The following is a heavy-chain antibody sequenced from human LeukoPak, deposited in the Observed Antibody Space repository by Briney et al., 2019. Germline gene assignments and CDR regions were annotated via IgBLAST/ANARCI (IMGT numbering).Heavy chain of an antibody. J-gene: IGHJ4*02. D-gene: IGHD3-3*01. CDR1: GFIFTNYF. Sequence: GGSLRLSCAASGFIFTNYFMSWVRQAPGKGLEWVASIKHDGSEKYYVDPVRGRFTISRDNTMNSLYLQMSSLRAEDTAVYYCATDRGWRTSGYYLYYFEYWGQGTLVTFSS. CDR3: ATDRGWRTSGYYLYYFEY. CDR2: IKHDGSEK. V-gene: IGHV3-7*01.